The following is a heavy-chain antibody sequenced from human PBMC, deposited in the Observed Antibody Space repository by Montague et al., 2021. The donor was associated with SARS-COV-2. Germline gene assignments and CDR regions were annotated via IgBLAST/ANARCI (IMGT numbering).Heavy chain of an antibody. V-gene: IGHV4-34*01. CDR2: INHSGST. J-gene: IGHJ5*02. Sequence: SETLSLTCAVYGGSFSGYYWSWIRQPPGKGLEWIGEINHSGSTNYNPPPKSRVTISVDTSKNQFSLKLSSVTAADTAVYYCARERYSFSLTRGSTWFDPWGQGTLVTVSS. D-gene: IGHD3-9*01. CDR3: ARERYSFSLTRGSTWFDP. CDR1: GGSFSGYY.